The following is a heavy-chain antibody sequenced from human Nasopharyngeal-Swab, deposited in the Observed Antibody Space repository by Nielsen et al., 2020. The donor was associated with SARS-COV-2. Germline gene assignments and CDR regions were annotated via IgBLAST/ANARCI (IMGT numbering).Heavy chain of an antibody. J-gene: IGHJ5*02. CDR3: ARTGITGRWFDP. D-gene: IGHD3-16*01. Sequence: WIRQPPGKGLEWVSVIYSGGSTYYADSVKGRFTISRDNAKNSLYLQMNSLRAKDTAVYYCARTGITGRWFDPWGQGTLVTVSS. CDR2: IYSGGST. V-gene: IGHV3-53*01.